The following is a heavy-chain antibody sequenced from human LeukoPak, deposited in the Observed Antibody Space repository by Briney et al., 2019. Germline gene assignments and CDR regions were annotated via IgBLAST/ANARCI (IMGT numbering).Heavy chain of an antibody. J-gene: IGHJ3*02. V-gene: IGHV3-48*01. CDR3: ARDTYGLYSFDM. Sequence: PGGSLRLSCAASGFTFSDYSLNWVRQPPGKGLEWISFIGGSSSIIYYADSVKGRFTISRDNGKKSLFLQMNSLRAEDTAVYYCARDTYGLYSFDMWGHGTMVTVSS. CDR2: IGGSSSII. D-gene: IGHD3/OR15-3a*01. CDR1: GFTFSDYS.